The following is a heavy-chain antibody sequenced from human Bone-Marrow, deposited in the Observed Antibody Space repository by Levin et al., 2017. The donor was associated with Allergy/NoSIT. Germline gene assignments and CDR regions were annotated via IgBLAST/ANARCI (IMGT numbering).Heavy chain of an antibody. Sequence: PGGSLRLSCAASGFSISSYAMHWVRQTPGKGLDWVAVISHDGSSFYYADSVKGRFTISRDNSKNTLYLQIQSLRAEDTAMFYCARGQGGYSFGYGVGVLDYWGQGTQVTVSS. D-gene: IGHD5-18*01. CDR2: ISHDGSSF. CDR3: ARGQGGYSFGYGVGVLDY. J-gene: IGHJ4*02. CDR1: GFSISSYA. V-gene: IGHV3-30*04.